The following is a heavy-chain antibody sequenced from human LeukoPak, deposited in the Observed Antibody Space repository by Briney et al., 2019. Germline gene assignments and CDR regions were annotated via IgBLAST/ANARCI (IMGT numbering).Heavy chain of an antibody. CDR2: ITNSGGTT. CDR3: AKGVHSTSLGFDY. Sequence: GGSLRLSCAASGFTFSTYAMTWVRQAPGKGLEWVSGITNSGGTTYYAESVKGRFTISGDNSKNTLYLQMNSLRPEDTAVYYCAKGVHSTSLGFDYWGQGTLVTVSS. D-gene: IGHD2-2*01. CDR1: GFTFSTYA. J-gene: IGHJ4*02. V-gene: IGHV3-23*01.